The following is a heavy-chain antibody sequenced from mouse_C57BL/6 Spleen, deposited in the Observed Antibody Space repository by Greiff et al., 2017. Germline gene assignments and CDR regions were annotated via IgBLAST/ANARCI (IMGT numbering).Heavy chain of an antibody. CDR3: ARREEVTAVVY. CDR1: GYAFSSSW. CDR2: IYPGDGDT. J-gene: IGHJ2*01. D-gene: IGHD2-2*01. V-gene: IGHV1-82*01. Sequence: QVQLQQSGPELVKPGASVKISCKASGYAFSSSWMNWVKQRPGKGLEWIGRIYPGDGDTNYNGKFKGKATLPADKSSSTAYMPLSSLTSEDSAVYFCARREEVTAVVYWGQGTTLTVSS.